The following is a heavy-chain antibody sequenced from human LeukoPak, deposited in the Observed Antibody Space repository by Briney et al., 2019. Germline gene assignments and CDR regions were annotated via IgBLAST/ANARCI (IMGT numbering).Heavy chain of an antibody. Sequence: GESLKISCQGSGYTFYNYWIAWVRQIPGKGLEWMGIIYPFDSETTYSPSFQGQVTFSADKSISTAYLQWSSLQASDTAMYYCARHGLVTGPGDYWGQGTLVTVSS. CDR3: ARHGLVTGPGDY. V-gene: IGHV5-51*01. D-gene: IGHD3-9*01. CDR1: GYTFYNYW. CDR2: IYPFDSET. J-gene: IGHJ4*02.